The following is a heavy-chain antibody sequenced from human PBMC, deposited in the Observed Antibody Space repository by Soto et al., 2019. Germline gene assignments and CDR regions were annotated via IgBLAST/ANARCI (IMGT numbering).Heavy chain of an antibody. Sequence: SETLSLTCAVYGGSFSGYYWSWIRQPPGKGLEWIGEINHSGSTNYNPSLKSRVTISVDTSKNQFSLKLSSVTAADTAVYYCARERNIVVVVAATLDAFDIWGQGTMVTVSS. J-gene: IGHJ3*02. D-gene: IGHD2-15*01. CDR1: GGSFSGYY. CDR3: ARERNIVVVVAATLDAFDI. CDR2: INHSGST. V-gene: IGHV4-34*01.